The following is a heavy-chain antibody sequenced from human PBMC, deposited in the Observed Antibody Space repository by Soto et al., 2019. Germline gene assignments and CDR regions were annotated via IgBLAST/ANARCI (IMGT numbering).Heavy chain of an antibody. V-gene: IGHV4-59*08. D-gene: IGHD3-9*01. CDR2: IYYSGST. CDR3: ARGYDILTGPFDY. Sequence: SETLSLTCTVSGGSISSYYWSWIRQPPGKGLEWIGYIYYSGSTNYNPSLKSRVTISVDTSKNQFSLKLNSVTAADTALYYCARGYDILTGPFDYWGQGTLVTVSS. CDR1: GGSISSYY. J-gene: IGHJ4*02.